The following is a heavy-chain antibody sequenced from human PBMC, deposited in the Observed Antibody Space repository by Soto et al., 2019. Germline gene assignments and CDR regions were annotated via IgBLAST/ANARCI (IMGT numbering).Heavy chain of an antibody. CDR2: ISGSGGST. J-gene: IGHJ4*02. CDR3: AKQTEFAMIGLLGY. V-gene: IGHV3-23*01. CDR1: GFTFSYYA. Sequence: EVQLLESGEGLVQPGGSLRLSCAASGFTFSYYAMTWVRQAPGKGLEWVSSISGSGGSTYYADSVKGRFTISRDNSKNTLYLQMNSLRAEDTAVYYCAKQTEFAMIGLLGYWGQGTLVTVSS. D-gene: IGHD3-22*01.